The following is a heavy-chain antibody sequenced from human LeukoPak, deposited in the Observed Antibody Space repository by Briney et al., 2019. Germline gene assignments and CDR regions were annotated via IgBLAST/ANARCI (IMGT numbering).Heavy chain of an antibody. D-gene: IGHD3-22*01. CDR3: ARLSDTPAYYYSSGYYHIRY. J-gene: IGHJ4*02. CDR2: MNPDTGNT. V-gene: IGHV1-8*01. CDR1: GYTFTTYD. Sequence: GASVKVSCKASGYTFTTYDINWVRQGAGQGLEWIGWMNPDTGNTGYAQKFQGRVTMTRDTSKSTAYMDLNSLRSEDTSVYYCARLSDTPAYYYSSGYYHIRYWGQGTLLTVSS.